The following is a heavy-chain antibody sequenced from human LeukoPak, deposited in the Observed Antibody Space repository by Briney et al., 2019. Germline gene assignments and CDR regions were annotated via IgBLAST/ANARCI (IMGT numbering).Heavy chain of an antibody. CDR1: GFIFSDFS. V-gene: IGHV3-7*01. Sequence: GGSLRLSCTVSGFIFSDFSMSWVRQAPGKGLEWVAKMSEDGNEIFYVDSVKGRFTISRDNAKTSLYLQMNSLGAEDTALYYCARGLSGVTGYTYGRGIDYWGQGTLVTVSS. CDR3: ARGLSGVTGYTYGRGIDY. J-gene: IGHJ4*02. CDR2: MSEDGNEI. D-gene: IGHD5-18*01.